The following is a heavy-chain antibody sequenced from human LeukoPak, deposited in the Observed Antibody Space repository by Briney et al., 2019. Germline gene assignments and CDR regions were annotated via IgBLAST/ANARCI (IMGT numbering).Heavy chain of an antibody. CDR2: ISSSSSYT. J-gene: IGHJ4*02. V-gene: IGHV3-11*06. Sequence: GESLRLSCAASGFTFSDYYMSWIRQAPGKGLEWVSYISSSSSYTKYADSVKGRFTISRDNAKSSLYLQVNSLRAEDTAVYYCARGTGTTAYFDYWGQGTLVTVPS. CDR1: GFTFSDYY. CDR3: ARGTGTTAYFDY. D-gene: IGHD1-1*01.